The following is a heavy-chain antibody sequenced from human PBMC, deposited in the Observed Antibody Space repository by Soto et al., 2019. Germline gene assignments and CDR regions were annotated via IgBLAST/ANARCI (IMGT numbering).Heavy chain of an antibody. CDR3: ARGGSSPLTLFEF. CDR1: GYTFTSYG. CDR2: ISPYNGNT. J-gene: IGHJ4*02. Sequence: GESLNISCKGSGYTFTSYGISWVRQVPGQGLEWMGWISPYNGNTNYAQKVQGRVTLTTDTSTTTAYMELRSLRSDDTAVYYCARGGSSPLTLFEFWGQGTVVTVSS. D-gene: IGHD6-25*01. V-gene: IGHV1-18*01.